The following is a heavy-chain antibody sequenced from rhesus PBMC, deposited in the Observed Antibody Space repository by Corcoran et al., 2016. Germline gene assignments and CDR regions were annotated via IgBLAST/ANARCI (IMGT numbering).Heavy chain of an antibody. D-gene: IGHD5-30*01. CDR3: ARERIQWVPFDY. J-gene: IGHJ4*01. V-gene: IGHV4-165*01. CDR1: GGSFSGYY. Sequence: QVQLQESGPGLVKPSETLSLTCAVSGGSFSGYYWGWIRQPPGKGLGWIGYIRGRRGSTAYNPSLKSLVTISTDTSKNQFSLKLSSVTAADTAVYYCARERIQWVPFDYWGQGVLVTVSS. CDR2: IRGRRGST.